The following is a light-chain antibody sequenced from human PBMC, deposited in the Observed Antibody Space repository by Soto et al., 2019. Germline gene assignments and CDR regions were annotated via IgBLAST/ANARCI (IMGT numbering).Light chain of an antibody. CDR2: ENN. CDR3: QSYDSSRSGYV. CDR1: SSNIGAGYE. V-gene: IGLV1-40*01. Sequence: QSVLTQPPSVSEAPGQRVTISCTGSSSNIGAGYEAHWYQQVPGTAPKLLIYENNNRPSGVPDRFSGSKSGTSASLALTGLPAEDGAEYYCQSYDSSRSGYVLGTGTKVTVL. J-gene: IGLJ1*01.